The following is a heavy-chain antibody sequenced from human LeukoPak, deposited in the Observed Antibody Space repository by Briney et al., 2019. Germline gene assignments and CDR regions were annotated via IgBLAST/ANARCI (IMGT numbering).Heavy chain of an antibody. CDR3: ARRMKGDYINCRYRKDF. V-gene: IGHV5-10-1*01. CDR1: GYSFTTYW. D-gene: IGHD4-11*01. CDR2: IDPSDSYI. J-gene: IGHJ6*04. Sequence: GESLKISCKGSGYSFTTYWITWVRQMPGKGLEWMGRIDPSDSYINYSPSFQDHVTISADKSTTTAYLEWSSLKASDSTLYYYARRMKGDYINCRYRKDFWGKGTTVTASS.